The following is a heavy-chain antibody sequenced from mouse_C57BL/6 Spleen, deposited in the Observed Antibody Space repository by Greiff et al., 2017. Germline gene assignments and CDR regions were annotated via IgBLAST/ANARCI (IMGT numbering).Heavy chain of an antibody. CDR1: GFNIKDDY. Sequence: EVQLQQSGAELVRPGASVKLSCTASGFNIKDDYMHWVKQRPEQGLEWIGWIDPENGDTEYASKFQGMATITADTSSNTAYLQLSSLTSEYTAVYYCTGGPRFAYWGQGTLVTVSA. CDR3: TGGPRFAY. J-gene: IGHJ3*01. CDR2: IDPENGDT. D-gene: IGHD3-3*01. V-gene: IGHV14-4*01.